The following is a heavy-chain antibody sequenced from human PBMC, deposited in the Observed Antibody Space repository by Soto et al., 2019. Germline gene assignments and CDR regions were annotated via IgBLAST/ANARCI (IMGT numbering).Heavy chain of an antibody. Sequence: QITLNESGPTQVKPRQTLTLTCTFSGFSLTTSGVGVGWIRQSPGKAPEWLALIYWDDDKRYSPSLKSRLTINKEISKDRVGLTMADLDPAETANYYCAHRVLSTVFGLVPTTATYFAFWRQGTPVAVS. CDR2: IYWDDDK. CDR1: GFSLTTSGVG. J-gene: IGHJ4*02. V-gene: IGHV2-5*02. CDR3: AHRVLSTVFGLVPTTATYFAF. D-gene: IGHD3-3*01.